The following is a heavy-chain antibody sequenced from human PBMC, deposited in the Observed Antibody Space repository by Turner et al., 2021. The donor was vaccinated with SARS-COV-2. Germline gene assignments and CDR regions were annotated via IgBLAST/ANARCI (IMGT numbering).Heavy chain of an antibody. Sequence: QVQLQAPGPGLAKPSETLSLTCNVLGGSISNYYWSWIRHPPGKGLEWIGYSCYTGSTKYNPSFESRVTITVDASKNQFSLKLTSVTGADTDVYYCARHGTSWKNFDYWGHLTLVNVSS. CDR3: ARHGTSWKNFDY. CDR2: SCYTGST. D-gene: IGHD6-13*01. J-gene: IGHJ4*01. V-gene: IGHV4-59*08. CDR1: GGSISNYY.